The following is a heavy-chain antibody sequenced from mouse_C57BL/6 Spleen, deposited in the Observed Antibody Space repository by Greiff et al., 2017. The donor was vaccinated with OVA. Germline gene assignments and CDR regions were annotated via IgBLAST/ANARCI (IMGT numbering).Heavy chain of an antibody. CDR2: IDPSDSYT. V-gene: IGHV1-50*01. J-gene: IGHJ3*01. Sequence: QVHLTPPCPALANPGASVTLSCKASGYTFTSYWMQWVKQRPGQGLEWIGEIDPSDSYTNYNQKFKGKATLTVDTSSLPAYMQLSSLTSEDSAVYYCARSLNSNYVIFAYWCQGTLVTVSA. CDR3: ARSLNSNYVIFAY. D-gene: IGHD2-5*01. CDR1: GYTFTSYW.